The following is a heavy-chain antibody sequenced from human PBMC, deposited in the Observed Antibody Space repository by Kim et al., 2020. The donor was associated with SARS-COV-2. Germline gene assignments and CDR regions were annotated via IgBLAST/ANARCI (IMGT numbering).Heavy chain of an antibody. V-gene: IGHV3-53*01. J-gene: IGHJ4*02. Sequence: GGSLRLSCAASGFSVSSEYVMWVRQAPGKGLEWLSIIHNNDKTHYADSVKGRFSISRDNSKNTVFLQMNGLKVEDTALYYCAKVDHWGQGTLVTVSS. CDR2: IHNNDKT. CDR1: GFSVSSEY. CDR3: AKVDH.